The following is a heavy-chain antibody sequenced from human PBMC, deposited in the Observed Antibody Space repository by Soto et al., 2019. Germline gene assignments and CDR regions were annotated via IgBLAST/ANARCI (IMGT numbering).Heavy chain of an antibody. D-gene: IGHD1-7*01. J-gene: IGHJ3*02. CDR3: ARAEYNWNYATAFDI. CDR2: INHSGST. V-gene: IGHV4-34*01. CDR1: GGSFSGYY. Sequence: SETLSLTCAVYGGSFSGYYWSWIRQPPGKGLEWIGEINHSGSTNYNPSLKSRVTISVDKSKNQFSLKLSSLTAADTAVYYCARAEYNWNYATAFDIWGQGTMVTVSS.